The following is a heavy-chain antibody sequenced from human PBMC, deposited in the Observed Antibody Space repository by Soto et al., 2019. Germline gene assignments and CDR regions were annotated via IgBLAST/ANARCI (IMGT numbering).Heavy chain of an antibody. V-gene: IGHV4-4*02. D-gene: IGHD1-7*01. J-gene: IGHJ4*02. CDR3: ASRDPGTSVDY. CDR2: IYRTGST. CDR1: GGSFTSNNW. Sequence: SETLSLTCVVSGGSFTSNNWWTWVRQPPGQGLEWIGEIYRTGSTNYNPSLKSRVTISLDKSENQFSLKVTSLTAADTAVYYCASRDPGTSVDYWGQGTLVTVSS.